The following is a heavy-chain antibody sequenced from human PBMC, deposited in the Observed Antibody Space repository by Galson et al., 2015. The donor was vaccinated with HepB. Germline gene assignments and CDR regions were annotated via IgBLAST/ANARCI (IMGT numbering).Heavy chain of an antibody. Sequence: QVQLQESGPGLVKPSQTLSLTCTVSGGSISSGSYYWSWIRQPAGKGLEWIGRIYTSGSTNYNPSLKSRVTMSVDTSKNQFSLKLSSVTAADTAVYYCARQSRRTMGGNFDYWGQGTLVTVSS. CDR1: GGSISSGSYY. CDR3: ARQSRRTMGGNFDY. V-gene: IGHV4-61*02. D-gene: IGHD3-16*01. J-gene: IGHJ4*02. CDR2: IYTSGST.